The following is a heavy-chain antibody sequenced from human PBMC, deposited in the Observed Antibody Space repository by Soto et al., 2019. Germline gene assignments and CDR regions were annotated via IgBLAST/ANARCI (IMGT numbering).Heavy chain of an antibody. J-gene: IGHJ4*02. CDR3: ARVDYYDSSGDYGY. CDR2: ISGYNGNT. V-gene: IGHV1-18*04. CDR1: GYTFTIYG. D-gene: IGHD3-22*01. Sequence: QVQLLQSGAEVKKPGASVKVSCKASGYTFTIYGISWVRQAPGQGLEWMGWISGYNGNTDYAQNLQDRVTLTTDASTSSVYMELRSLRSDDTAVYYCARVDYYDSSGDYGYWGQGTLITVSS.